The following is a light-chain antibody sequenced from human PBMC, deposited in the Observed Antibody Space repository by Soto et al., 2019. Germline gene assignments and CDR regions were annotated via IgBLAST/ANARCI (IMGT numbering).Light chain of an antibody. CDR3: QQHGSSPIT. J-gene: IGKJ5*01. CDR1: QNVDSNY. Sequence: NVLSKSPGTLSLYQGERATLSCRASQNVDSNYLAWYQQKPGQTPRLLVYGASSRATGIPDRFSGSGSGTDFTLTISRLEPEDFAVYYCQQHGSSPITFGEGTRLEIK. CDR2: GAS. V-gene: IGKV3-20*01.